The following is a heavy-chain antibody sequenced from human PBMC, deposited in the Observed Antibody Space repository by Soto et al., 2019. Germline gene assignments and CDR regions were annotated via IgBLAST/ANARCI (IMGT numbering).Heavy chain of an antibody. CDR3: AKGVHTTSCDKFAP. Sequence: EVQLLESGGGLVQPGGSLRLSCAASGFTFSSYVINWVRQAPGKGLEWVSCISGSGDSSLYADSVKGRFALSRDNSKNTVSPQMNNVRAEDRAHCCCAKGVHTTSCDKFAPLGEGTLVTVSS. CDR2: ISGSGDSS. CDR1: GFTFSSYV. V-gene: IGHV3-23*01. J-gene: IGHJ5*02. D-gene: IGHD2-2*01.